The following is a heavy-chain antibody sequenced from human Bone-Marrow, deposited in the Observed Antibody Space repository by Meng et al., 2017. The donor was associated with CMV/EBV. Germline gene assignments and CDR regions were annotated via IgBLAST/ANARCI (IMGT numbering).Heavy chain of an antibody. Sequence: GESLKISCAASGFTFSSYGMHWVRQAPGKGLEWVANIKQDGSEKYYVDSVKGRFTISRDNAKNSLYLQMNSLRAEDTAVYYCARADSSGYYGGEDYYYYYGMDVWGQGTTVTVSS. V-gene: IGHV3-7*01. CDR2: IKQDGSEK. J-gene: IGHJ6*02. CDR1: GFTFSSYG. CDR3: ARADSSGYYGGEDYYYYYGMDV. D-gene: IGHD3-22*01.